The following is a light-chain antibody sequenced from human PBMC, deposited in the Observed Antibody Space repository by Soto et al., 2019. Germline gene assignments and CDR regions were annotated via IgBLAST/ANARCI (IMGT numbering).Light chain of an antibody. CDR3: QHYNNRPLT. Sequence: EIVMTQSPATLSVSPGERATLSCRAGQSVGSNLAWYQQKPGQAPRLLIYGASSRATGIPARFSGSGSGTEFTLTISSLQSEDCAVYYCQHYNNRPLTFGGGAKVEIK. CDR2: GAS. CDR1: QSVGSN. J-gene: IGKJ4*01. V-gene: IGKV3-15*01.